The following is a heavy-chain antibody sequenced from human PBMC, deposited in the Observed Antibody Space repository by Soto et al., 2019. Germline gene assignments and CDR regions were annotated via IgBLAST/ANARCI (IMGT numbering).Heavy chain of an antibody. CDR1: GFTFSSYA. CDR3: ARDRGDILTGYYYGMDV. CDR2: ISYDGSNK. Sequence: GGSLRLSCAASGFTFSSYAMHWVRQAPGKGLEWVAVISYDGSNKYYADSVKGRFTISRDNSKNTLYLQMNSLRAEDTAVYYCARDRGDILTGYYYGMDVWGQGTTVTVSS. J-gene: IGHJ6*02. V-gene: IGHV3-30-3*01. D-gene: IGHD3-9*01.